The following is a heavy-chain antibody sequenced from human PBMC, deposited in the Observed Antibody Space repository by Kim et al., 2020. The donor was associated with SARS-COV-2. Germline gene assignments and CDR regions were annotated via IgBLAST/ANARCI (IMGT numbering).Heavy chain of an antibody. CDR1: GYTLTELS. CDR3: ATPDTGYSSSWSTNYYYYGMDV. J-gene: IGHJ6*02. V-gene: IGHV1-24*01. CDR2: FDPEDGET. Sequence: ASVKVSCKVSGYTLTELSMHWVRQAPGKGLEWMGGFDPEDGETIYAQKFQGRVTMTEDTSTDTAYMELSSLRSEDTAVYYCATPDTGYSSSWSTNYYYYGMDVWGQGTTVTVSS. D-gene: IGHD6-13*01.